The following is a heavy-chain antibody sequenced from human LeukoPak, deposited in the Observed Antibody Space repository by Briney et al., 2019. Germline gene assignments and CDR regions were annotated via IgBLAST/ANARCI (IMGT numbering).Heavy chain of an antibody. Sequence: GRSLRLSCAASGFTFDDYAMHWVRQAPGKGLEWVSGISWNSGSIGYADPVKGRFTISRDNAKNSLYLQMNSLRAEDTALYYCAKDMLYDNSGSGAFDIWGQGTMVTVSS. J-gene: IGHJ3*02. CDR3: AKDMLYDNSGSGAFDI. CDR1: GFTFDDYA. D-gene: IGHD3-22*01. V-gene: IGHV3-9*01. CDR2: ISWNSGSI.